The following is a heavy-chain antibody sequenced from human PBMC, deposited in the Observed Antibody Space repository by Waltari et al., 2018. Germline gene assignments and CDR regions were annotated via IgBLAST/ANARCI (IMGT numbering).Heavy chain of an antibody. V-gene: IGHV3-7*01. J-gene: IGHJ3*02. D-gene: IGHD3-22*01. CDR2: IKKDGSEE. Sequence: EVQLVESGGGLVQPGGSLRLSCAASGSLLSSYWMSWVRQAPGKGLEWVANIKKDGSEEYYVDSVRGRFTISRDNAKNSLYLQMNSLRPEDTAVYYCARDQWFAFDIWGQGTMVTVSS. CDR3: ARDQWFAFDI. CDR1: GSLLSSYW.